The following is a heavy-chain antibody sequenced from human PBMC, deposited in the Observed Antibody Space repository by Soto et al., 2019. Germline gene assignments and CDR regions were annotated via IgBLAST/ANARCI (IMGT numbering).Heavy chain of an antibody. V-gene: IGHV1-69*06. CDR2: IIPIFGTA. Sequence: ASVKVSCKASGGTFSSYAISWVRQAPGQGLEWMGGIIPIFGTANYAQKFQGRVTITADKSTSTAYMELSSLRSEDTAVYYCASSAEPYYYYGMYVWGQGTTFSVSS. CDR1: GGTFSSYA. CDR3: ASSAEPYYYYGMYV. J-gene: IGHJ6*02.